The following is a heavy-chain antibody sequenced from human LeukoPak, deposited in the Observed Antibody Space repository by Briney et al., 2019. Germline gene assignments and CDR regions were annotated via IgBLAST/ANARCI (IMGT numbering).Heavy chain of an antibody. V-gene: IGHV4-59*01. CDR3: ARGGLDDYGILFDY. J-gene: IGHJ4*02. Sequence: PSETLSLTCTVSGGSISSYYWSRIRQPPGKELEWIGYIYYSGSTNYNPSLKSRVTISVDTSKNQFSLKLSSVTAADTAVYYCARGGLDDYGILFDYWGQGTLVTVSS. CDR2: IYYSGST. CDR1: GGSISSYY. D-gene: IGHD4-17*01.